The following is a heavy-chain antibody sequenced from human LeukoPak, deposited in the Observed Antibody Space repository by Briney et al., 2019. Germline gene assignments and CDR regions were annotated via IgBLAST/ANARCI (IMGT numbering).Heavy chain of an antibody. Sequence: SETLSLTCAVSGYSISCGYYWGWIRQPPGKGLEWIGSIYHSGSTYYNPSLKSRVTISVDTSKNQFSLKLSSVTAADTAVYYCARLRDYVWGSYRNYWGQGTLVTVSS. V-gene: IGHV4-38-2*01. CDR3: ARLRDYVWGSYRNY. D-gene: IGHD3-16*02. CDR1: GYSISCGYY. CDR2: IYHSGST. J-gene: IGHJ4*02.